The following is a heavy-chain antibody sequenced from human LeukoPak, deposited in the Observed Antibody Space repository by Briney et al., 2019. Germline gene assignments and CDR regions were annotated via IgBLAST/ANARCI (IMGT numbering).Heavy chain of an antibody. CDR1: GYTFTGYA. V-gene: IGHV7-4-1*02. CDR3: ARAPGIASDYAFDI. CDR2: INTNTGNP. Sequence: ASVKVSCKASGYTFTGYAMNWVRQAPGQGLEWMGWINTNTGNPKYAQGFPGRFVFSLDTSVSTAYLQISSLKAEDTAVYYCARAPGIASDYAFDIWGQGTMVTVAS. D-gene: IGHD6-13*01. J-gene: IGHJ3*02.